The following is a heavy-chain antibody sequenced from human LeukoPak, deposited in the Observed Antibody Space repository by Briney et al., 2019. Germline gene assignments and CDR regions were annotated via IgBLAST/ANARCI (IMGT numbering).Heavy chain of an antibody. CDR2: ISWNSGSI. D-gene: IGHD5-12*01. CDR1: GFTFDDYA. Sequence: PGGSLRLSCAASGFTFDDYAMHWVRQAPGKGLEWVAGISWNSGSIGYADSVKGRFTISRGNAKNSLYLQMNSLRAEDTALYYCAKGRGYSGYDSEDYGGQGTLVTVSS. J-gene: IGHJ4*02. V-gene: IGHV3-9*01. CDR3: AKGRGYSGYDSEDY.